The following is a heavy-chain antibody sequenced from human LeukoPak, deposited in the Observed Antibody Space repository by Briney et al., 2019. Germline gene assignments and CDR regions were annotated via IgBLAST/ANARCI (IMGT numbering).Heavy chain of an antibody. Sequence: ASVRVSYKASGYTFTVYYTHGVRQAPGQGREGMECINPNSGDTNYAQTFQGRLTMTGDTSISTAYMEVSRLRSDDTAVYYCARGGGQLERLGYWGQGTLVTVSS. CDR3: ARGGGQLERLGY. J-gene: IGHJ4*02. CDR2: INPNSGDT. D-gene: IGHD1-1*01. V-gene: IGHV1-2*02. CDR1: GYTFTVYY.